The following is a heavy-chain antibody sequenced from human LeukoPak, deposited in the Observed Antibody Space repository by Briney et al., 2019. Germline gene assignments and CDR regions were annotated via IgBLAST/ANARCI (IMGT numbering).Heavy chain of an antibody. V-gene: IGHV1-2*02. Sequence: ASVKVSCKASGYTFTDYDMHWVRQAPGQGLEWMAWINPNSGGTNYAQKFQGRVTMTRDTSISTAYMELSRLKSDDTAVYYCARGYYDGSDFEYFQHWGQGTLVTVSS. CDR3: ARGYYDGSDFEYFQH. J-gene: IGHJ1*01. CDR1: GYTFTDYD. CDR2: INPNSGGT. D-gene: IGHD3-22*01.